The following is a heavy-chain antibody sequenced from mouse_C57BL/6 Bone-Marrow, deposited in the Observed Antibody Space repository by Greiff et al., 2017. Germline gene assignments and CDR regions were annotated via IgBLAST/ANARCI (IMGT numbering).Heavy chain of an antibody. CDR2: INPYNGGT. Sequence: VHVKQSGPVLVKPGASVKMSCKASGYTFTDYYMNWVKQSHGKSLEWIGVINPYNGGTSYNQKFKGKATLTVDKSSSTAYMELNSLTSEDSAVYYCARGYDGAYWGQGTLVTVSA. V-gene: IGHV1-19*01. D-gene: IGHD2-2*01. CDR3: ARGYDGAY. CDR1: GYTFTDYY. J-gene: IGHJ3*01.